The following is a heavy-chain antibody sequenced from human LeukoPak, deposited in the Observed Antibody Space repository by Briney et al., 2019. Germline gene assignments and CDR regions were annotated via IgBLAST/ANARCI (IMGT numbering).Heavy chain of an antibody. D-gene: IGHD2-2*01. Sequence: SETLSLTCTVYRGSFSGNYWSWIRQPPGKGLEWIGEINHSGSTNYNPSLKSRVTISVDTSKNQFSLKLSSVTAADTAVYYCARRGYCSSTSCYAGYDYWGQGTLVTVSS. CDR3: ARRGYCSSTSCYAGYDY. J-gene: IGHJ4*02. CDR2: INHSGST. CDR1: RGSFSGNY. V-gene: IGHV4-34*01.